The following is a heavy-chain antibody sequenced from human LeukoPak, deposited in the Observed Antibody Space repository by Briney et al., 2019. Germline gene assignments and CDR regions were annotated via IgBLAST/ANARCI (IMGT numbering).Heavy chain of an antibody. Sequence: SETLSLTCTVSGGSINSYYWSWIRQPPGKGLEWIGYIYYSGSTKYNPSLKSRVTISVDTSKNQFSLKLSSVTAADTAVYYCARDHYDFHFDYWGQGTLVTVSS. CDR2: IYYSGST. J-gene: IGHJ4*02. D-gene: IGHD3-3*01. CDR3: ARDHYDFHFDY. V-gene: IGHV4-59*12. CDR1: GGSINSYY.